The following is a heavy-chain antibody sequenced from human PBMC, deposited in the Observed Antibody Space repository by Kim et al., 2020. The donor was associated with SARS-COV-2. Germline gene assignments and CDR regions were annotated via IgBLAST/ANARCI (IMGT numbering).Heavy chain of an antibody. CDR2: IYYSGST. J-gene: IGHJ4*02. CDR3: ARWDPVGSYYFDY. Sequence: SETLSLTCTVSGGSISSYYWSWIRQPPGKGLEWIGYIYYSGSTNYNPSLKSRVTISVDTSKNQFSLKLSSVTAADTAVYYCARWDPVGSYYFDYWGQGTLVTVSS. V-gene: IGHV4-59*01. D-gene: IGHD6-6*01. CDR1: GGSISSYY.